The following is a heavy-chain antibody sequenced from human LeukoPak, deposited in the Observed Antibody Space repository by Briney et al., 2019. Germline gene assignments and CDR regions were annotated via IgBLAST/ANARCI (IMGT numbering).Heavy chain of an antibody. J-gene: IGHJ4*02. CDR2: IRPDGGEK. D-gene: IGHD2-15*01. V-gene: IGHV3-7*03. CDR1: GFTFSSYW. CDR3: ARDLSGPSLY. Sequence: GRSLRLSCVVSGFTFSSYWMSWVRQAPGKGLEWVINIRPDGGEKYFVDSVRGRFTISRDNAKNSLYLQMNNLRAEDTAVYYCARDLSGPSLYWGQGTLVTVSS.